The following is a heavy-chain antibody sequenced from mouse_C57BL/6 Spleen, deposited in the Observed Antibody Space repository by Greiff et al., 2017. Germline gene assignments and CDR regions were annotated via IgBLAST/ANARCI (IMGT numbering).Heavy chain of an antibody. CDR2: IHPNSGST. Sequence: QVQLQQSGAELVKPGASVKLSCKASGYTFTSYWMHWVKQRPGQGLEWIGMIHPNSGSTNYNEKFKSKATLTGDKSSSTAYMQLSSLTSEDSAVYYSARPYGSSYFFAYWGQGTLVTVSA. CDR3: ARPYGSSYFFAY. J-gene: IGHJ3*01. CDR1: GYTFTSYW. D-gene: IGHD1-1*01. V-gene: IGHV1-64*01.